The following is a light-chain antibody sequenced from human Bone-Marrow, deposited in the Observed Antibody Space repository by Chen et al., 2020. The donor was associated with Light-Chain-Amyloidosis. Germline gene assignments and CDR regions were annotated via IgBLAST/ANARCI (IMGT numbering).Light chain of an antibody. V-gene: IGLV3-21*02. Sequence: SYVLTQPSSGSVAPGQKATIACGGNTIGATSVRWYQQTPGQAPLLVVYVDSDRPSGIPERLSGSNSGNTATLTISRVEAGDEADYYCQVWDRSSDRPVFGGGTKLTVL. CDR3: QVWDRSSDRPV. CDR2: VDS. CDR1: TIGATS. J-gene: IGLJ3*02.